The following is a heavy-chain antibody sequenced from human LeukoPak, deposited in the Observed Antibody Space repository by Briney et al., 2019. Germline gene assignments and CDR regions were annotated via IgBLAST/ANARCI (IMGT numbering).Heavy chain of an antibody. CDR1: GGSLSSSY. J-gene: IGHJ4*02. D-gene: IGHD5-24*01. CDR2: IYYSGST. V-gene: IGHV4-59*01. CDR3: AGDREDGYNGGFDY. Sequence: SETLSLTCSVSGGSLSSSYWSWIRQPPGKGLEWIAYIYYSGSTNYNPSLKSRVTISVDTTKNQLSLKLNSVTAADTAVYYCAGDREDGYNGGFDYWGQGTLVTVSS.